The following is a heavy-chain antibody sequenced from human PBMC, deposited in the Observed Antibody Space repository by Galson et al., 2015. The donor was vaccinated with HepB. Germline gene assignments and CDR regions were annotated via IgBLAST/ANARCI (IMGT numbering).Heavy chain of an antibody. D-gene: IGHD6-13*01. V-gene: IGHV3-21*01. CDR3: ATGYSNSWYAYYFDY. CDR2: ISGSSSYI. J-gene: IGHJ4*02. Sequence: SLRLSCADSGFTFSSYIMNGVRQAPGKGLEWVSFISGSSSYIYYADSVKGRFTISRDNAKKSLFLQMNSLRAEDTAVYYCATGYSNSWYAYYFDYWGQGTLVTVSS. CDR1: GFTFSSYI.